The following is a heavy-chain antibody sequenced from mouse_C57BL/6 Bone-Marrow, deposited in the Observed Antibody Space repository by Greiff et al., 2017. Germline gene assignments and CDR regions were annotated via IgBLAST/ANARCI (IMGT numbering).Heavy chain of an antibody. V-gene: IGHV14-4*01. Sequence: VQLQQSGAELVRPGASVKLSCTASGFNIKDDYMHWVKQRPEQGLEWIGWIDPENGDTEYASKFQGKATITADTSSNTAYLQLSSLTSEDTAVYYCTFYGSRRGWFAYWGQGTLVTVSA. CDR1: GFNIKDDY. D-gene: IGHD1-1*01. CDR3: TFYGSRRGWFAY. CDR2: IDPENGDT. J-gene: IGHJ3*01.